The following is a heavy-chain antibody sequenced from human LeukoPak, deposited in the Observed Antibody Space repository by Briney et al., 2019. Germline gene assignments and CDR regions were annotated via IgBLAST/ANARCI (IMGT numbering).Heavy chain of an antibody. V-gene: IGHV4-4*07. D-gene: IGHD6-19*01. CDR2: IYSSGST. CDR1: GGSISSYY. J-gene: IGHJ4*02. CDR3: ARQIDVACKAGFDY. Sequence: PSETLSLTCTVSGGSISSYYWSWIRQPAGKGLEWIGRIYSSGSTNYNPSLKSRVTMSVDTSKNQFSLRLSSVTAADTAVYYCARQIDVACKAGFDYWGQGTPVTVSS.